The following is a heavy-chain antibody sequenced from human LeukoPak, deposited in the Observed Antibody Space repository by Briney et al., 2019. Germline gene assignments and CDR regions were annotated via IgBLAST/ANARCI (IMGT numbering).Heavy chain of an antibody. CDR2: IYYSGST. D-gene: IGHD2-2*01. CDR1: GGSISSYY. J-gene: IGHJ4*02. V-gene: IGHV4-59*08. CDR3: ARHRRGIVVVPAAPAFDY. Sequence: SETLSLTRTVSGGSISSYYWSWIRLPPGKGLEWIGYIYYSGSTNYNPSLKSRVTISVDTSKNQFSLKLSSVTAADTAVYYCARHRRGIVVVPAAPAFDYWGQGTLVTVSS.